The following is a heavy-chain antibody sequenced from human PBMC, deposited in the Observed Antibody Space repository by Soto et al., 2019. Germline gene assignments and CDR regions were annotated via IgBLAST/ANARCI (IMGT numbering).Heavy chain of an antibody. CDR2: ISSSGSTI. CDR3: GRVYGSGFVGLDYFYGMDG. Sequence: EVQLVESGGGLVQPGGSLRLSCAASGFTFSSYEMNWVRQAPGKGLEWVSYISSSGSTIYYADSVKGPFTISRDNALNYLYLQMNSLRAEDTAVYYCGRVYGSGFVGLDYFYGMDGWGAGATGTVS. CDR1: GFTFSSYE. J-gene: IGHJ6*02. V-gene: IGHV3-48*03. D-gene: IGHD3-10*01.